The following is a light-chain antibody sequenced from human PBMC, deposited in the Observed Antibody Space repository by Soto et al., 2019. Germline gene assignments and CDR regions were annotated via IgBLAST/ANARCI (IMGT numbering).Light chain of an antibody. J-gene: IGKJ1*01. CDR1: QSVSSSF. CDR2: GAS. CDR3: QQYVSSPWA. Sequence: EIVLAQSPGTLALSPGESATLSCRASQSVSSSFLASYQQKAGQAPRLLIYGASRRATGIPDRFSGSGSGTDFTLTISRLEPEDCAVYYCQQYVSSPWAFGQGTKVEI. V-gene: IGKV3-20*01.